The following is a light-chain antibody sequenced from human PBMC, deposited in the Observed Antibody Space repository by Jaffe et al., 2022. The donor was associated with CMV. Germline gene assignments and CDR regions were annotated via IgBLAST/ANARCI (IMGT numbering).Light chain of an antibody. Sequence: EIVLTQSPGTLSLSPGARATLSCRASQSVSSTHLAWYQQKPGQAPRLLIYGASSRATGIPDRFSGSGSGTDFTLSISRLEPEDFAVYYCHQYGSSPQTFGGGTKVEIK. CDR2: GAS. CDR1: QSVSSTH. CDR3: HQYGSSPQT. V-gene: IGKV3-20*01. J-gene: IGKJ4*01.